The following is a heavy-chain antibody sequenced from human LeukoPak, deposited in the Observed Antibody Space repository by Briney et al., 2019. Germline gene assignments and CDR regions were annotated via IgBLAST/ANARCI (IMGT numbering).Heavy chain of an antibody. V-gene: IGHV1-69*13. CDR3: ATVDRDFWSGPSWFDA. CDR2: IIPIFGTA. CDR1: GSTFSSYA. Sequence: GASVKVSCKASGSTFSSYAISWVRQAPGQGLEWMGGIIPIFGTANYAQKFQGRVTITADESTSTAYMELSSLRSEDTAVYYCATVDRDFWSGPSWFDAWGQGTLVTVSS. D-gene: IGHD3-3*01. J-gene: IGHJ5*02.